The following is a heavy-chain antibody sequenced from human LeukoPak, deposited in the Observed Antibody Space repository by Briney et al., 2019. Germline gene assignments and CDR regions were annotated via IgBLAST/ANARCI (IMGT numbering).Heavy chain of an antibody. CDR3: ARDNCSSTSCSGGDYYYYYMDV. D-gene: IGHD2-2*01. J-gene: IGHJ6*03. CDR1: GFTFSSYS. Sequence: GGSLRLSCAASGFTFSSYSMNWVRQAPGKGLEWVSSISSSSSYIYYADSVKGRFTISRDNAKYSLYLQMNSLRAEDTAVYYCARDNCSSTSCSGGDYYYYYMDVWGKGTTVTVSS. CDR2: ISSSSSYI. V-gene: IGHV3-21*01.